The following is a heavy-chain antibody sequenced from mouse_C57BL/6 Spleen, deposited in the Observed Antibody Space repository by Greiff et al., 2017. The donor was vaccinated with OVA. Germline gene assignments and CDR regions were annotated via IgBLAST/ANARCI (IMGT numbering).Heavy chain of an antibody. V-gene: IGHV5-9*01. CDR2: ISGGGGNT. Sequence: DVKLVESGGGLVKPGGSLKLSCAASGFTFSSYTMSWVRQTPEKRLEWVATISGGGGNTYYPDSVKGRFTISRDNAKNTLYLQMSSLRSEDTALYYCARHDGYSDYFDYWGQGTTLTVSS. CDR1: GFTFSSYT. D-gene: IGHD2-3*01. J-gene: IGHJ2*01. CDR3: ARHDGYSDYFDY.